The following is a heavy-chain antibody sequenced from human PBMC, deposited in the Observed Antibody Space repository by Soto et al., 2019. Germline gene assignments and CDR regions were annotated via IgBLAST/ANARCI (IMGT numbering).Heavy chain of an antibody. CDR1: GGSTSSTNW. D-gene: IGHD5-12*01. CDR3: AGSRDGYNYDY. V-gene: IGHV4-4*02. Sequence: QVQLQESGPGLVKPSGTLSLTCTVSGGSTSSTNWWSWVRQPPGKGLEWIGEMYHSGSTNYSPSLRRRGTISLYKSKTQVPLKLTSVPAADTAVYYCAGSRDGYNYDYWGQGTPVTVSS. J-gene: IGHJ4*02. CDR2: MYHSGST.